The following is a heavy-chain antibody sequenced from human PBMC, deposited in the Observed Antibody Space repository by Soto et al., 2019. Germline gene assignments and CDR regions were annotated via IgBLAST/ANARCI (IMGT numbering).Heavy chain of an antibody. CDR2: INPDSGIT. V-gene: IGHV1-2*02. Sequence: QVQLVQSGAELKKPGASVKVSCKASGYTFTASYIHWVRQAPGQGLEWMGWINPDSGITNYARKFQGRVTLTGDTSISTAYMELNTLKSDDSALHYCVRDTGRSLASVRFDAWGQGTLVTVSS. D-gene: IGHD1-1*01. J-gene: IGHJ4*02. CDR1: GYTFTASY. CDR3: VRDTGRSLASVRFDA.